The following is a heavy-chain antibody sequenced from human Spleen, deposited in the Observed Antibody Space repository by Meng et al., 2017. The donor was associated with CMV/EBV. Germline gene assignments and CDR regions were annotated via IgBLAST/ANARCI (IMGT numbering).Heavy chain of an antibody. D-gene: IGHD1-26*01. CDR3: AKIGSFTYYYYGMDV. CDR2: IYSGGVAT. CDR1: GFTFSNYA. J-gene: IGHJ6*02. V-gene: IGHV3-23*03. Sequence: GESLKISCAASGFTFSNYAMSWVRQVPGKGLEWVSVIYSGGVATYYADSVKGRFTISRDNSNNTLFLQMDSLGAEDTAVYYCAKIGSFTYYYYGMDVWGQGTTVTVSS.